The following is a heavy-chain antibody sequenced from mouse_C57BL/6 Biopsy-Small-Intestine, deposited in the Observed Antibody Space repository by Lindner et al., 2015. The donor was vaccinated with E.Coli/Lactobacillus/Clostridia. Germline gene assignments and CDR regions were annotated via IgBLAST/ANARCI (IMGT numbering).Heavy chain of an antibody. Sequence: VQLQESGGEVVRPGTSVKVSCKASGYAFANYLIEWVKQRPGQGLEWIGVINPGSGGTAYNKKFKGKATLTSDKSSSTAYMQLNSLTSEDSAVYFCASWGNFENWGQGTTLTVSS. V-gene: IGHV1-54*01. J-gene: IGHJ2*01. CDR3: ASWGNFEN. D-gene: IGHD4-1*01. CDR2: INPGSGGT. CDR1: GYAFANYL.